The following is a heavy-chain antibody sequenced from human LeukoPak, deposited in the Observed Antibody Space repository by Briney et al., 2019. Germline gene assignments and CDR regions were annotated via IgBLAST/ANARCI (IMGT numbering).Heavy chain of an antibody. Sequence: PSETLSLTCTASGCTFSTYYRSWIRQPPGRGLEWIGYIYYSGSTNYHPSLKSRSVIGVDTSTKQFALKLSSVTAADTAVYYCARIGYDYDSSGYWRNGWFDPWGQGTLVTVSS. CDR1: GCTFSTYY. D-gene: IGHD3-22*01. CDR2: IYYSGST. V-gene: IGHV4-59*01. CDR3: ARIGYDYDSSGYWRNGWFDP. J-gene: IGHJ5*02.